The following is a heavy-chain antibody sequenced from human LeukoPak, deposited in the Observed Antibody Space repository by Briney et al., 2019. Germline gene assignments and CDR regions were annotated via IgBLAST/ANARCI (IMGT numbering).Heavy chain of an antibody. CDR3: ARCGTTMGNRLFDY. CDR1: GGSISSGGYY. CDR2: IYYSGST. D-gene: IGHD4-23*01. J-gene: IGHJ4*02. Sequence: SETLSLTCTVSGGSISSGGYYWSWIRQHPGKGLEWIGYIYYSGSTYHNPSLKSRVTISVDTSKNQFSLKLSSVTAADTAVYYCARCGTTMGNRLFDYWGQGTLVTVSS. V-gene: IGHV4-31*03.